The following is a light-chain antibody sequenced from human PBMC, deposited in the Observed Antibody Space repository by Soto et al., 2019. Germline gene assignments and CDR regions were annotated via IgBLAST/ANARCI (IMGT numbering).Light chain of an antibody. Sequence: EIELTQSPATLSLSPGERATLSCRASQNINNYLAWYQQKPGQTPRLLIYDASTRATDIPARFSGSGFGTDFTLTISGLEPEDFAVYYCQQRVTWPGTFGGGTKVEIK. CDR1: QNINNY. CDR3: QQRVTWPGT. CDR2: DAS. J-gene: IGKJ4*01. V-gene: IGKV3-11*01.